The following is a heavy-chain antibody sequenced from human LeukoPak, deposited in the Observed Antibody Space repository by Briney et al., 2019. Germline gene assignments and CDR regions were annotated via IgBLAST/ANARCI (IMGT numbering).Heavy chain of an antibody. CDR1: GFTFSSYA. Sequence: PGGSLRLSCSASGFTFSSYAMHWVRQAPGKGLEYVSAISSNGGSTYYADSVKGRFTISRDNSKNTLYLQMSSLRAEDTAVYYCAASSSGYCDYWGQGTLVTVSS. D-gene: IGHD3-22*01. CDR2: ISSNGGST. CDR3: AASSSGYCDY. J-gene: IGHJ4*02. V-gene: IGHV3-64D*06.